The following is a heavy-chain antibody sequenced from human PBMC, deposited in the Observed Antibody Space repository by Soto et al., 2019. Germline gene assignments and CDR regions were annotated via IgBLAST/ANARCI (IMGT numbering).Heavy chain of an antibody. V-gene: IGHV1-2*04. Sequence: QVQLVQSGAEVKKPGASVTVSCKASGYAFTDYSIHWVRQAPGQGPEYMGWINPNSGGTNYAQRSQGWVTMTRDTSISTAYMELSRLKSDDTAVYYCARGAELNYSQSGFVSWGQGTLVNVSS. J-gene: IGHJ4*02. CDR2: INPNSGGT. D-gene: IGHD2-21*01. CDR1: GYAFTDYS. CDR3: ARGAELNYSQSGFVS.